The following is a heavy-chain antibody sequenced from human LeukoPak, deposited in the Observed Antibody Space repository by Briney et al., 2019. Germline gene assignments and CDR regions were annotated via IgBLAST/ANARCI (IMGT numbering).Heavy chain of an antibody. CDR2: ISSSSGTI. D-gene: IGHD1-20*01. CDR3: TTDIPGPVFDVTGTTFSMGY. Sequence: GGSLRLSCAASGFTFSVYTMNWVRQAPGKGLEWVSCISSSSGTIYYADSVKGRFSISRDNAKNSLYLQMNSLKTEDTAVYYCTTDIPGPVFDVTGTTFSMGYWGQGTLATVSS. J-gene: IGHJ4*02. CDR1: GFTFSVYT. V-gene: IGHV3-48*04.